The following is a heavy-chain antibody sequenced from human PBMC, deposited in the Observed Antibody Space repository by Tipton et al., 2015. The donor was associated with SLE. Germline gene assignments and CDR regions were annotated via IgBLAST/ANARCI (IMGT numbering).Heavy chain of an antibody. CDR3: ARFPLSMIRAFDI. V-gene: IGHV4-38-2*01. J-gene: IGHJ3*02. D-gene: IGHD3-22*01. CDR1: GGSFSGYY. Sequence: TLSLTCAVYGGSFSGYYWGWIRQPPGKGLEWIGSIYHSGSTYYNPSLKSRVTISVDTSKNQFSLKLSSVTAADTAVYYCARFPLSMIRAFDIWGQGTMVTVSS. CDR2: IYHSGST.